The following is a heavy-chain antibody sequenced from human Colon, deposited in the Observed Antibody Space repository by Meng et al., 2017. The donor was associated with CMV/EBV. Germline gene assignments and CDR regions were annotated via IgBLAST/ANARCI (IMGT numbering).Heavy chain of an antibody. CDR1: GYTFSDHY. V-gene: IGHV1-2*02. CDR3: ARGGPLDGSGSPPPFGY. J-gene: IGHJ4*02. D-gene: IGHD3-10*01. Sequence: VQLVQSGAEVKKLGASVKVSCKAAGYTFSDHYLHWVRQAPGQGLEWMAWIDPDSGDTNYAQKFQGRVTTTRDTSINTAYMELRRLRSDDTAVYFCARGGPLDGSGSPPPFGYWGQGTLVTVSS. CDR2: IDPDSGDT.